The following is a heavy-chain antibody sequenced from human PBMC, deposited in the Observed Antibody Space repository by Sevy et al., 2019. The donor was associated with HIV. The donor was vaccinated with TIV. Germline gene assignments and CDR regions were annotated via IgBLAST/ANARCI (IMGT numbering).Heavy chain of an antibody. CDR3: ALAAQVTMTVAVGYFGY. CDR1: GGTFNKYP. Sequence: ASVKVSCKAFGGTFNKYPFIWVRQAPGQGLEWMGGIIPICGTKNYSQKFQGRVTITADEYRNSVYMHLSSLTSEGTAVYWCALAAQVTMTVAVGYFGYWGQGTLVSVSS. CDR2: IIPICGTK. D-gene: IGHD6-19*01. V-gene: IGHV1-69*13. J-gene: IGHJ4*02.